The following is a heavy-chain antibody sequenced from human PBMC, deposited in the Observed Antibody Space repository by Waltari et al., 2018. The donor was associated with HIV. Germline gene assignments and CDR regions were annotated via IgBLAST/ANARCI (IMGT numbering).Heavy chain of an antibody. CDR2: IRSKADSGGTP. CDR3: TRNTLTYFDF. J-gene: IGHJ4*02. Sequence: GQLVESGGGLIQPRRPLKLSCTGYGFTLGVYVRGWVREAPGKGLEWVGFIRSKADSGGTPAYAASVKGRFTISRDDSRSVVYLQMNSLKTEDTAVYYCTRNTLTYFDFWGQGTLVTVSS. V-gene: IGHV3-49*04. CDR1: GFTLGVYV.